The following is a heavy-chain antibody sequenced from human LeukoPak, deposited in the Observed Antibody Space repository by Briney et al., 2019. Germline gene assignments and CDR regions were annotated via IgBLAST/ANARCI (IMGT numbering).Heavy chain of an antibody. D-gene: IGHD2-8*01. CDR2: ISYDGSNK. V-gene: IGHV3-30*18. CDR1: GFTFSSSG. CDR3: AKEYCSNSVCHSLDY. Sequence: GGSLRLSCAASGFTFSSSGMHWVRQAPGKGLEWVAVISYDGSNKYYADSVKGRFTFSRDNSKNTLYLQMNNLRAEDTAVYYCAKEYCSNSVCHSLDYWGQGTLVTVSS. J-gene: IGHJ4*02.